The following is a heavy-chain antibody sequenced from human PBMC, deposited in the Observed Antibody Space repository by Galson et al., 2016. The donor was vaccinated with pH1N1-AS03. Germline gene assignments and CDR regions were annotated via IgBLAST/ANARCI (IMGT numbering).Heavy chain of an antibody. CDR1: VGSFSGYY. Sequence: LSLTCAVYVGSFSGYYWSWIRQPPGQGLEWIGEINHSGNTNYNPSLKSRVTISVDTSKNQFSLKLTSVAAADTAVYYCARAYGYGDYGIDYWGQGTLVTVSS. CDR2: INHSGNT. J-gene: IGHJ4*02. CDR3: ARAYGYGDYGIDY. D-gene: IGHD4-17*01. V-gene: IGHV4-34*01.